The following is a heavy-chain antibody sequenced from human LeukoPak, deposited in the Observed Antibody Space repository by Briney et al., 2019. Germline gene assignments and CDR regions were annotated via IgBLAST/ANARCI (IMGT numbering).Heavy chain of an antibody. CDR3: ARVRYSSGWRIHYYYYYGMDV. Sequence: GGSLRLSCAASGFTFSSYWMSWVRQAPGKGLEWVANIKQDGSEKYYVDSVKGRFTISRDNAKNSLYLQMNSLRAEDTAVYYCARVRYSSGWRIHYYYYYGMDVWGQGTTVTVSS. V-gene: IGHV3-7*01. J-gene: IGHJ6*02. D-gene: IGHD6-19*01. CDR2: IKQDGSEK. CDR1: GFTFSSYW.